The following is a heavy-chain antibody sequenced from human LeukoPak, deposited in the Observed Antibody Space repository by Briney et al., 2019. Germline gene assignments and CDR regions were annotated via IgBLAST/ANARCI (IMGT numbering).Heavy chain of an antibody. V-gene: IGHV3-64D*06. CDR3: VKDRYCSSTSCYSILDY. CDR2: ISGDGGST. J-gene: IGHJ4*02. Sequence: GGSLRFSCSASGFTFSSYAMHWVRQAPGKGLEYVSVISGDGGSTYYADSVKGRFTISRDNSKNTLYLQMSSLRAEDTAVYYCVKDRYCSSTSCYSILDYWGQGTLVTVSS. D-gene: IGHD2-2*01. CDR1: GFTFSSYA.